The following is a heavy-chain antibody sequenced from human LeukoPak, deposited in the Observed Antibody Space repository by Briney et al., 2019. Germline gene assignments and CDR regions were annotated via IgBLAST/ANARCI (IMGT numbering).Heavy chain of an antibody. CDR3: ARGETYYDILTGYWGYYYYMDV. CDR2: IYYSGST. V-gene: IGHV4-59*01. J-gene: IGHJ6*03. D-gene: IGHD3-9*01. CDR1: GGSISSYY. Sequence: SETLSLTCTVSGGSISSYYWSWIRQPPGKGLEWIGYIYYSGSTNYNPSLTSRVTISVDTSKNQFSLKLSSVTAADTAVYYCARGETYYDILTGYWGYYYYMDVWGKGTTVTVSS.